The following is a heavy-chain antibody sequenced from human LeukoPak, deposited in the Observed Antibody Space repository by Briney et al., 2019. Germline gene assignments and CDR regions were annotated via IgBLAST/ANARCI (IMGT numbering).Heavy chain of an antibody. CDR2: ISSSSSYI. D-gene: IGHD6-19*01. V-gene: IGHV3-21*01. J-gene: IGHJ5*02. CDR3: ARGYSSGWYRGGFDP. CDR1: GFTFSSYS. Sequence: GGSLRLSCAASGFTFSSYSMNWVRQAPGKGLEWVSSISSSSSYIYYADSVKGRFTISRDNAKNSLYLQMNSLRAEDTAVYYCARGYSSGWYRGGFDPWGQGTLVTVSS.